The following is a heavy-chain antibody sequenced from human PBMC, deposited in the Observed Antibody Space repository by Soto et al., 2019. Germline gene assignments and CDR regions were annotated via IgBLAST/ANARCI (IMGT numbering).Heavy chain of an antibody. D-gene: IGHD5-18*01. J-gene: IGHJ4*02. CDR3: ARDKAAMVTGGADY. V-gene: IGHV3-33*01. CDR1: GFTFSSYG. Sequence: PGGSLRLSCAASGFTFSSYGMHWVRQAPGKGLEWVAVIWYDGSNKYYADSVKGRFTISRDNSKNTLYLQMNSLRAEDTAVYYCARDKAAMVTGGADYWGQGTLVTVSS. CDR2: IWYDGSNK.